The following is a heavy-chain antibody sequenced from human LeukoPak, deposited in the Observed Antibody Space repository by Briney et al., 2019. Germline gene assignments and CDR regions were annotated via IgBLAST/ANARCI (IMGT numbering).Heavy chain of an antibody. Sequence: GGSLRLSCAASGFTFSSYAMSWVRQAPGKGLEWVSAISGSGGSTYYADSVKGRFTISRDNAKNSLYLQMNSLRAEDTAVYYCARGEAVAGNVYWGQGTLVTVSS. V-gene: IGHV3-23*01. CDR2: ISGSGGST. J-gene: IGHJ4*02. CDR3: ARGEAVAGNVY. CDR1: GFTFSSYA. D-gene: IGHD6-19*01.